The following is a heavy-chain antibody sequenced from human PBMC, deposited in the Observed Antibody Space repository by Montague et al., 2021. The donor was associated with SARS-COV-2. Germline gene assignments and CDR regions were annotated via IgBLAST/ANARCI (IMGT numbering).Heavy chain of an antibody. Sequence: SETLSLTCAVYGGSFSGYYWSWIRQPPGKGLEWIGEINHSGGTNYNPSLKSRITISIDTSKNQFSLKLSSVTAADTAVYYCARFAPSTLWGSGSPTTGFDYWGQGTLVTASS. V-gene: IGHV4-34*01. CDR1: GGSFSGYY. CDR3: ARFAPSTLWGSGSPTTGFDY. CDR2: INHSGGT. J-gene: IGHJ4*02. D-gene: IGHD3-10*01.